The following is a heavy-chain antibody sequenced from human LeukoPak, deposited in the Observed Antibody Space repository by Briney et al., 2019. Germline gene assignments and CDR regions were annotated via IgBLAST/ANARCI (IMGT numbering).Heavy chain of an antibody. CDR1: GFTFSSYS. Sequence: GGSLRLSCAASGFTFSSYSMNWVRQAPGKGLEWVSSISSSSSYICYADSVKGRFTISRDNAKNSLYLQMNSLRAEDTAVYYCARGRQWLPNDAFDIWGQGTMVTVSS. J-gene: IGHJ3*02. V-gene: IGHV3-21*01. CDR2: ISSSSSYI. CDR3: ARGRQWLPNDAFDI. D-gene: IGHD6-19*01.